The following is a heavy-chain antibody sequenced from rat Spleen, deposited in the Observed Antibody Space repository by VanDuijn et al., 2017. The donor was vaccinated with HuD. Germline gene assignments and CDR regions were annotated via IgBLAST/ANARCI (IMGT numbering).Heavy chain of an antibody. V-gene: IGHV5-20*01. J-gene: IGHJ1*01. CDR3: TTVGAGYYWYFDF. Sequence: EVQLVESGGGLVQPGRSLKLSCAASGFTFSNYGMAWVRQAPKKGLEWVAYISYDGGSTYYRDPVKGRFTISRDNAKSTLYLQMDSLRSEDTATYYCTTVGAGYYWYFDFWGPGTMVTVSS. D-gene: IGHD5-1*01. CDR2: ISYDGGST. CDR1: GFTFSNYG.